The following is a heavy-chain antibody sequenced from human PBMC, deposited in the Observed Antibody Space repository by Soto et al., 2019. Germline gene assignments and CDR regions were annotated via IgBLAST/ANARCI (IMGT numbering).Heavy chain of an antibody. Sequence: LSLTCAVYGGSFSGYYWSWIRQPPGKGLEWIGEINHSGSTNYNPSLKSRVTISVDTSKNQFSLKLSSVTAADTAVYYCARRKGGSYYYYYGMDVWGQGTTVTVSS. V-gene: IGHV4-34*01. CDR2: INHSGST. J-gene: IGHJ6*02. D-gene: IGHD2-15*01. CDR3: ARRKGGSYYYYYGMDV. CDR1: GGSFSGYY.